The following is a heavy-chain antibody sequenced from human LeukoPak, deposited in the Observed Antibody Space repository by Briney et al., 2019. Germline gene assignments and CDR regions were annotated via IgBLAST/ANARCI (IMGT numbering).Heavy chain of an antibody. V-gene: IGHV4-39*07. CDR3: ARVLGSGWTTLNWFDP. D-gene: IGHD6-19*01. CDR1: GGSISGSSYY. J-gene: IGHJ5*02. CDR2: IYYSGST. Sequence: SETLSLTCTVSGGSISGSSYYWGWIRQPPGKGLEWIGSIYYSGSTYYNPSIKSRVTISVDTSKNQFSLKLSSVTAADTAVYYCARVLGSGWTTLNWFDPSGQGTLVTVSS.